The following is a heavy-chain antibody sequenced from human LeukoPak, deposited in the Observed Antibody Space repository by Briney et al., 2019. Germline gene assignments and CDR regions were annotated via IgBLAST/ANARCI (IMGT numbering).Heavy chain of an antibody. J-gene: IGHJ5*02. Sequence: PGGSLRLPCAASGFTFSSYAMSWVHQAPGKGLEWVSAISGSGGSTYYADSVKGRFTISRDNAKNSLYLQMDSLRAEDTAVYYCARELNGAFDPWGQGTLVTVSS. CDR2: ISGSGGST. CDR3: ARELNGAFDP. CDR1: GFTFSSYA. D-gene: IGHD1-1*01. V-gene: IGHV3-23*01.